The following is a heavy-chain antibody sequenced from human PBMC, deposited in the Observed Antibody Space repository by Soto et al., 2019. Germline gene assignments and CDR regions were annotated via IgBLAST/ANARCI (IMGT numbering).Heavy chain of an antibody. V-gene: IGHV3-9*01. CDR2: IGWNGAAT. CDR1: GFTFDDYA. J-gene: IGHJ4*02. Sequence: EVQLVESGGGLVQPGGSLRRSCAASGFTFDDYAIHWVRQTPVKGLEWCLGIGWNGAATGYMNSVKGRFSISRDNTKNTLYLQMNSLRSEDTAVYYCANLPLYGSGFDCWGQGTLVTVSS. D-gene: IGHD3-10*01. CDR3: ANLPLYGSGFDC.